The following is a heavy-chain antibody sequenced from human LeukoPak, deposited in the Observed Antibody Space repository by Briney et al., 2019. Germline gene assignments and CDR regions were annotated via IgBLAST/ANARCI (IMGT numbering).Heavy chain of an antibody. V-gene: IGHV4-34*01. CDR1: GGSFSGYY. CDR2: INHSGST. Sequence: SETLSLTWAVYGGSFSGYYWSWIRQPPGKGLEWIGEINHSGSTNYNPSLKSRVTISVDTSKNQFSLKLSSVTAADTAVYYCARFHRGYSGYDSAYWGQGTLVTVSS. D-gene: IGHD5-12*01. CDR3: ARFHRGYSGYDSAY. J-gene: IGHJ4*02.